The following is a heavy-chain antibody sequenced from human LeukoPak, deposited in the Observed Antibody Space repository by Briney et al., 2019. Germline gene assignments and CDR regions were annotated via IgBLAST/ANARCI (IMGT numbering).Heavy chain of an antibody. CDR2: ISSSSSYI. CDR3: ASSAPQDDFWSGYSAY. J-gene: IGHJ4*02. Sequence: GGSLRLSCAASGFTFSSYSMNWVRQAPGKGLEWVSSISSSSSYIYYADSVKGRFTISRDNAKNSLYLQMNSLRAEDTAVYYCASSAPQDDFWSGYSAYWGQGTLVTVSS. CDR1: GFTFSSYS. D-gene: IGHD3-3*01. V-gene: IGHV3-21*01.